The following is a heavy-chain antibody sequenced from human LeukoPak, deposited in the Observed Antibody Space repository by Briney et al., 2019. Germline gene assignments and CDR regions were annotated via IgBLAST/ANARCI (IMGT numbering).Heavy chain of an antibody. J-gene: IGHJ4*02. D-gene: IGHD6-19*01. CDR1: GGSISSYY. CDR2: IYTSGST. CDR3: ARHSRRAVAGTVDY. V-gene: IGHV4-4*07. Sequence: SETLSLTCTVSGGSISSYYWSWIRQPAGKGLEWIGRIYTSGSTNYNPSLKSRVTMSVDTSKNQFSLKLSSVTAADTAVYYCARHSRRAVAGTVDYWGQGTLVTVSS.